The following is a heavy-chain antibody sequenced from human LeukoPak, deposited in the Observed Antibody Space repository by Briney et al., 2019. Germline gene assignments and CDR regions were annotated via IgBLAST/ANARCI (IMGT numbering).Heavy chain of an antibody. V-gene: IGHV3-73*01. D-gene: IGHD1-26*01. CDR1: GFTFSGSA. CDR2: IRSKANSYAT. J-gene: IGHJ4*02. Sequence: GGSLRLSCAASGFTFSGSAMHWVRQASGKGLEWVGRIRSKANSYATAYTASVKGRFTISRDDSKNTAYLQMNSLKTEDTAVYYCTRHSGSGSYFETNQDYWGQGTLVTVSS. CDR3: TRHSGSGSYFETNQDY.